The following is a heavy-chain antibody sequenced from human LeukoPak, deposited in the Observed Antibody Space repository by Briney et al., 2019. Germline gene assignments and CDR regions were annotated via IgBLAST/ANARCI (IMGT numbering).Heavy chain of an antibody. CDR1: GFTLSDYS. CDR2: ISSSGRNT. D-gene: IGHD3-10*01. CDR3: ARVGNSGAFDI. J-gene: IGHJ3*02. Sequence: GGSLRLSCAASGFTLSDYSMHWIRQAPGKGLEYVSAISSSGRNTYYANSVKGRFTISRDNSKNTLYLQMGSLSAGDMAVYYCARVGNSGAFDIWGQETMVTVSS. V-gene: IGHV3-64*01.